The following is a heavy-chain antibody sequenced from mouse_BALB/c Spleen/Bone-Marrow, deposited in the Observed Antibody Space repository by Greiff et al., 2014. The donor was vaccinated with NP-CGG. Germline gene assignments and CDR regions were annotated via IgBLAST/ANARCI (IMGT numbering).Heavy chain of an antibody. D-gene: IGHD2-1*01. Sequence: VMLVESGAELARPGTSVKLSCKASGYTFTDYYINWVKQRTGQGLEWIGEIYPGSGNTYYNEKFKGKATLTADKSSSTVNIHLSSLTSEDSAVYFCARDHYGNYEGFDYWGQGTLVTVSA. J-gene: IGHJ3*01. CDR2: IYPGSGNT. V-gene: IGHV1-77*01. CDR3: ARDHYGNYEGFDY. CDR1: GYTFTDYY.